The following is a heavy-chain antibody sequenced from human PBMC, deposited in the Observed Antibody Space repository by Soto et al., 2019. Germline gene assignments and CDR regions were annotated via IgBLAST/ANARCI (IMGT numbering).Heavy chain of an antibody. D-gene: IGHD3-3*01. Sequence: GGSLRLSCAASGFTFSSFAMSWVRQAPGKGLEWVSVITDSGGTTYYADSVKGRFTISRDNSKNTLSLQMNSLRAEDTAVYYCAKDYGAVTSIPIDYWGQGTLVTVSS. CDR2: ITDSGGTT. J-gene: IGHJ4*02. CDR1: GFTFSSFA. V-gene: IGHV3-23*01. CDR3: AKDYGAVTSIPIDY.